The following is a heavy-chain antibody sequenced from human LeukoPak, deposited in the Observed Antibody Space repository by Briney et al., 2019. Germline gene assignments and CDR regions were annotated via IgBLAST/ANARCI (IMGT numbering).Heavy chain of an antibody. Sequence: GGSLRLSCAASGFIFSDYGMHWVRQAPGKGLEWVAVIWNNGNNRYADSVRGRFTISRDDSKNTLYLQMDSLRAEDTAVYYCARDSVGVPTDFDYGGQGTLVTVSS. D-gene: IGHD1-26*01. CDR2: IWNNGNNR. CDR3: ARDSVGVPTDFDY. J-gene: IGHJ4*02. V-gene: IGHV3-33*01. CDR1: GFIFSDYG.